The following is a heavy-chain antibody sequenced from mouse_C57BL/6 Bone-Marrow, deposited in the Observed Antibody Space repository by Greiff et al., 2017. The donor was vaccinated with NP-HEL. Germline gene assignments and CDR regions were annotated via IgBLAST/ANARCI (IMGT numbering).Heavy chain of an antibody. J-gene: IGHJ1*03. V-gene: IGHV7-1*01. CDR3: AREALDWYVEV. CDR1: GFTFSDFY. CDR2: SRNKANDETT. Sequence: EVKLVESGGGLVQSGRSLRLSCATSGFTFSDFYMEWVRQAPGKGLEWIAASRNKANDETTESSASGKGRCSVSRDTAQSILYLQMNALRAEDTAMYYGAREALDWYVEVWGTGTTVTVAS.